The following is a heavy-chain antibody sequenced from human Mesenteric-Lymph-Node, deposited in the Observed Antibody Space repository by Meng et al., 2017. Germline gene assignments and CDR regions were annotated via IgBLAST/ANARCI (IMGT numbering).Heavy chain of an antibody. V-gene: IGHV4-31*03. CDR1: GGSVSSGGYY. CDR3: ARVSSGWDYFDY. J-gene: IGHJ4*02. CDR2: IYYSGST. D-gene: IGHD6-19*01. Sequence: QSQLQESGPGLGKPSPTLDLTCTVSGGSVSSGGYYWTWIRQHPGKGLEWFGHIYYSGSTFYHPSLKRRVIISIDTSKNQFSLNLRSVTAADTAVYYCARVSSGWDYFDYWGQGTLVTVSS.